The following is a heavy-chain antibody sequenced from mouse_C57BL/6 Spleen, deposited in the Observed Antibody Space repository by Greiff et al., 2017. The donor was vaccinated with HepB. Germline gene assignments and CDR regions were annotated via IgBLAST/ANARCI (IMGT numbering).Heavy chain of an antibody. CDR1: GFTFSSYT. J-gene: IGHJ3*01. CDR2: ISGGGGNT. V-gene: IGHV5-9*01. CDR3: ARHEKSYGSSPFAY. Sequence: EVKLVESGGGLVKPGGSLKLSCAASGFTFSSYTMSWVRQTPEKRLEWVATISGGGGNTYYPDSVKGRFTISRDNAKNTLYLQMSSLRSEDTALYYCARHEKSYGSSPFAYWGQGTLVTVSA. D-gene: IGHD1-1*01.